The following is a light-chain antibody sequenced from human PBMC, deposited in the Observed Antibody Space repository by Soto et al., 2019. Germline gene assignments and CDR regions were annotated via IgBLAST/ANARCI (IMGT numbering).Light chain of an antibody. CDR2: GAS. CDR1: LSVSSSY. CDR3: QQYGSSLLT. V-gene: IGKV3-20*01. Sequence: IVLTQSPXTLSLXXXXXDTLXCXXXLSVSSSYLAWYQQKPGQAPRLLIYGASSRATGIPDRFSGSGSGTDFTLTIIRLEPEDFAVYYCQQYGSSLLTFGGGTKVDIK. J-gene: IGKJ4*01.